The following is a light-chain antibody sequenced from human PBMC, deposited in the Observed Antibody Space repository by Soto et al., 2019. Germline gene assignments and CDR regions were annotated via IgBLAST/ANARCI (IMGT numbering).Light chain of an antibody. CDR3: SSYTTSSHVV. CDR1: SSDVGAYNY. J-gene: IGLJ2*01. V-gene: IGLV2-14*01. Sequence: QSALTQPGSVSGSPGQSITISCTGTSSDVGAYNYVYWYQQHPGKAPKLMIYEVSNRPSGVSNRFSGSKSGNTASLTISGLQAEDDADYYCSSYTTSSHVVFGGGTQLTV. CDR2: EVS.